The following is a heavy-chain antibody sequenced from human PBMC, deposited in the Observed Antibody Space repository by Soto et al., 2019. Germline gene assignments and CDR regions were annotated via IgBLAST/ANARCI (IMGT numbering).Heavy chain of an antibody. J-gene: IGHJ4*02. CDR3: ARENSYFDN. Sequence: QVQLVQSGAEVKKPGASVRVTCKASGYSFRNFGIGWVRQAPGQGLEWMGWISAYNRNAIYAPKFQGRLTLTADTSTNTAFMELRSLISDDTAVYYCARENSYFDNGGLGTLVTVSS. CDR2: ISAYNRNA. D-gene: IGHD1-26*01. V-gene: IGHV1-18*01. CDR1: GYSFRNFG.